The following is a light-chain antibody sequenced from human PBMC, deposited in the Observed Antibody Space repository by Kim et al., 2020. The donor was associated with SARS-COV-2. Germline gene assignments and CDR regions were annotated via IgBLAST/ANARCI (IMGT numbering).Light chain of an antibody. Sequence: EIVLTQSPGTLSLSPGERVTLSCRASQSVSSSYLAWYQQKPGQAPRLLIYGASSRATGIPDRFSGSGSGTDFTLTISRLEPEDFAVYYCQQYGSSPLTFGGGTKLEIK. V-gene: IGKV3-20*01. J-gene: IGKJ4*01. CDR3: QQYGSSPLT. CDR1: QSVSSSY. CDR2: GAS.